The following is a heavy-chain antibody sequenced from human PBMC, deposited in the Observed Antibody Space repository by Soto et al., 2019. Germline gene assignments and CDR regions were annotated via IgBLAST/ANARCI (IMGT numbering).Heavy chain of an antibody. CDR1: GFTFSSYA. J-gene: IGHJ4*02. Sequence: PGGSLRLSCAASGFTFSSYAMSWVRQAPGKGLEWVSAISGSGGSTYYADSVKGRFTISRDNSKNTLYLQMNSLRAEDTAVYYFAKEGERYDYIWGSYPQPFDYWGQGTLVTVSS. CDR3: AKEGERYDYIWGSYPQPFDY. D-gene: IGHD3-16*02. V-gene: IGHV3-23*01. CDR2: ISGSGGST.